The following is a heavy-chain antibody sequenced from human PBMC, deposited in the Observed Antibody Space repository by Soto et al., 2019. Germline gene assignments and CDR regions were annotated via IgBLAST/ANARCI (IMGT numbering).Heavy chain of an antibody. Sequence: ASVKVSCKASGYTFTGYYMQWVRQAPGQGLEWMGWINPNSGGTNYAQKFQGRVTMTRDTSISTAYMELSRLRSDDTAVYYCARLGRYFDWLPYGMDVWGQGTTVTVYS. CDR1: GYTFTGYY. CDR3: ARLGRYFDWLPYGMDV. CDR2: INPNSGGT. V-gene: IGHV1-2*02. J-gene: IGHJ6*02. D-gene: IGHD3-9*01.